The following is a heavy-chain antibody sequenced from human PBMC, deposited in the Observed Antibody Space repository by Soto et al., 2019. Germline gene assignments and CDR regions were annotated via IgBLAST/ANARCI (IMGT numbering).Heavy chain of an antibody. V-gene: IGHV1-18*01. CDR2: ISAYNGNT. CDR3: ARDEGLDRAAAGTYYYYYGMDV. J-gene: IGHJ6*02. CDR1: GYTFTSYG. Sequence: QVQLVQSGAEVKKPGASVKVSCKASGYTFTSYGISWVRQAPGQGLEWMGWISAYNGNTNYAQKLQGRVTMTTDTTTSTAYMELRSLRSDDTAVYYCARDEGLDRAAAGTYYYYYGMDVWGQGTTVTVSS. D-gene: IGHD6-13*01.